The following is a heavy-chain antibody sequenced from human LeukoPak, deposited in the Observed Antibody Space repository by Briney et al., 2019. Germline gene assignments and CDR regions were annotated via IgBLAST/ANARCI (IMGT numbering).Heavy chain of an antibody. CDR3: AKDVHDFWSGADAFDI. D-gene: IGHD3-3*01. J-gene: IGHJ3*02. CDR2: IKHDGSEG. V-gene: IGHV3-7*03. Sequence: GGSLRLSCAASGFTFSSYWMTWVRQAPGKGLQWVANIKHDGSEGFYVDSVKGRFTISRDNAKNSVYLQMNSLRAEDTAVYYCAKDVHDFWSGADAFDIWGQGTMVTVSS. CDR1: GFTFSSYW.